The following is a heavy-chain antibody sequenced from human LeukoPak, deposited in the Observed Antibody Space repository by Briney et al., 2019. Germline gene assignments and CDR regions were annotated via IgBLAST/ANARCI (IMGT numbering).Heavy chain of an antibody. J-gene: IGHJ6*03. V-gene: IGHV1-18*01. CDR1: GYTFTSYG. CDR2: ISAYNGST. Sequence: ASVKVSCKASGYTFTSYGISWVRQAPGQGLEWMGWISAYNGSTNYAQKLQGRVTMTTDTSTNTAYMELRSLISDDTAVYYCARDLGGGTHYYYFYYMDVWGKGTTVTISS. D-gene: IGHD1-26*01. CDR3: ARDLGGGTHYYYFYYMDV.